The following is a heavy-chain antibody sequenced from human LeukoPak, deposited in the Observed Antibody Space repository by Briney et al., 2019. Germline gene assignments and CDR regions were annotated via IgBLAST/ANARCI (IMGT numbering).Heavy chain of an antibody. Sequence: GGSLRLSCAASGFTFSTYAMSWVRQAAGKGLEWVSAISGSGGSTYYADSVKGRFTISRDNSKNTLYLQMSSLRAEDTAVFYCAKVRTYSYDSDAFDIWGQGTMVTVSS. D-gene: IGHD3-22*01. V-gene: IGHV3-23*01. CDR2: ISGSGGST. CDR3: AKVRTYSYDSDAFDI. J-gene: IGHJ3*02. CDR1: GFTFSTYA.